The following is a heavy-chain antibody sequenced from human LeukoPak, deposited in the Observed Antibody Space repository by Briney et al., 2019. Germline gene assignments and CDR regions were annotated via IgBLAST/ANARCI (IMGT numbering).Heavy chain of an antibody. D-gene: IGHD6-19*01. V-gene: IGHV3-21*01. J-gene: IGHJ4*02. CDR3: VVAGTGGFDY. CDR1: GFTFSSYS. Sequence: GGSLRLSWAASGFTFSSYSMNWVRQAPGKGLEWVSSISSSSSYIYYADSVKGRFTISRDNAKNSLYLQMNSLRAEDTAVYYCVVAGTGGFDYWGQGTLVTVSS. CDR2: ISSSSSYI.